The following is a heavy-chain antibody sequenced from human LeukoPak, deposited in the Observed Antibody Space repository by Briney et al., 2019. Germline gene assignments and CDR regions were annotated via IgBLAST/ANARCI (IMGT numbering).Heavy chain of an antibody. CDR2: IRYDGRNK. CDR1: GFTFSTYG. V-gene: IGHV3-30*02. CDR3: VRDRDWAFDY. Sequence: PGGSLRLSCAASGFTFSTYGMHWVRQAPGKGLEWVAFIRYDGRNKYYADSVKGRFTFSRDNSKNTVYLQMNSLRPEDTAVYYCVRDRDWAFDYWGQGSLVTVSS. D-gene: IGHD2-21*02. J-gene: IGHJ4*02.